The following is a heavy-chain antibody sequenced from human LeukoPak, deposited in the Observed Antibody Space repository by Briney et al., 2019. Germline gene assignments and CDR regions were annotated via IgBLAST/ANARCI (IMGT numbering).Heavy chain of an antibody. Sequence: TGGSLRLSCAASGFMFSNHYMSWVRQAPGKGLEWVASIKQDGSKTQYVDSVKGRLTISRDNAKNSLSLQMNSLRVEDTAVYYCAKGDSGSYSDYWGQGTLVTVSS. J-gene: IGHJ4*02. V-gene: IGHV3-7*01. CDR1: GFMFSNHY. CDR3: AKGDSGSYSDY. D-gene: IGHD3-10*01. CDR2: IKQDGSKT.